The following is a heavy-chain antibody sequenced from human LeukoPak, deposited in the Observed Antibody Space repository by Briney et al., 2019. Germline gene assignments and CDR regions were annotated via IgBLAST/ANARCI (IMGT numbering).Heavy chain of an antibody. V-gene: IGHV3-30-3*01. Sequence: GGSLRLSCAASGFTFSSYAMHWVRQAPGKGLEWVAVISYDGSNKNYADSVKGRFTISRDNSKNTLYLQMNSLRAEDTAVYYCARDRMLDSSSWYYFDYWGQGTLVTVSS. CDR1: GFTFSSYA. CDR2: ISYDGSNK. J-gene: IGHJ4*02. CDR3: ARDRMLDSSSWYYFDY. D-gene: IGHD6-13*01.